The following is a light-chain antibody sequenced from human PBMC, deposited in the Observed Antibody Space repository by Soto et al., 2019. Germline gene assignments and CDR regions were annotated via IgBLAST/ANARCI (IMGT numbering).Light chain of an antibody. Sequence: QSALTQPRSVSGSPGQSVTISCTGTSTNVGSYHFVSWYQQHPGKAPKFMIYDVSRRPSGVPDRFSGSRSGNTASLTISGLQAEDDADYYCCSYAGSYTLIFGGGTKLTVL. J-gene: IGLJ2*01. CDR3: CSYAGSYTLI. CDR1: STNVGSYHF. V-gene: IGLV2-11*01. CDR2: DVS.